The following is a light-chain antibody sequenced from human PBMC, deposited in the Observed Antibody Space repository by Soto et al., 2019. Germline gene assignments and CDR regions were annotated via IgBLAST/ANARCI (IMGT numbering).Light chain of an antibody. CDR1: SSDVGGYKY. V-gene: IGLV2-14*01. Sequence: QSALTQPASVSGSPGQSITISCTGTSSDVGGYKYVSWYQHHPGKAPKLMIYEVSNRPSGVSNRVSGSKSDNTASLTISGLQAEDEAHYYCSSYTSSSTWVFGGGTKLTVL. CDR3: SSYTSSSTWV. J-gene: IGLJ3*02. CDR2: EVS.